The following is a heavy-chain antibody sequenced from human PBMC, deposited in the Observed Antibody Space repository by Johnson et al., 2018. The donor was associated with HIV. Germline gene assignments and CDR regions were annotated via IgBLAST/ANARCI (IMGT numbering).Heavy chain of an antibody. J-gene: IGHJ3*02. CDR1: GFTFSSYA. CDR3: AKVQSGWYVGADAFDI. CDR2: IYSGGST. Sequence: VQLVESGGGLVQPGGSLRLSCAASGFTFSSYAMSWVRQAPGKGLEWVSVIYSGGSTYYADSVKGRFTISRDNSKNTLYLQMNSLRAEDTAVYYCAKVQSGWYVGADAFDIWGKGTMVTVSS. V-gene: IGHV3-23*03. D-gene: IGHD6-19*01.